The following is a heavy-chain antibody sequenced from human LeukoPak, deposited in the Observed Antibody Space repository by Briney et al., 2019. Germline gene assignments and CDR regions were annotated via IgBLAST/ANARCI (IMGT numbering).Heavy chain of an antibody. CDR1: GGTFSSYA. Sequence: VASVKVSCKASGGTFSSYAISWVRQAPGQGLEWMGGIIPIFGTANYAQKFQGRVTITAAESTSTACMELSSLRSEDTAVYYCAREGGYCSGGSCYSPQYFQHWGQGTLVTVSS. CDR3: AREGGYCSGGSCYSPQYFQH. D-gene: IGHD2-15*01. CDR2: IIPIFGTA. V-gene: IGHV1-69*01. J-gene: IGHJ1*01.